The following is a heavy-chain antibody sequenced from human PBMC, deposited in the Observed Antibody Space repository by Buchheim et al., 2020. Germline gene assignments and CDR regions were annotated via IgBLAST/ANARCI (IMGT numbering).Heavy chain of an antibody. D-gene: IGHD3-10*01. CDR2: ISYDGSNK. Sequence: QVQLVESGGGVVQPGRSLRLSCAASGFTFSSYGMHWVRQAPGKGLEWVAVISYDGSNKYYADSVKGRFTISSDNSKNTLYLQMNSLRAEDTAVYYCAKGQLWFGELPAYYYGMDVWGQGTT. V-gene: IGHV3-30*18. J-gene: IGHJ6*02. CDR1: GFTFSSYG. CDR3: AKGQLWFGELPAYYYGMDV.